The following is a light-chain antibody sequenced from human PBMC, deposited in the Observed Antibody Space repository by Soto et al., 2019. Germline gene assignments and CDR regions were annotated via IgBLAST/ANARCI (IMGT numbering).Light chain of an antibody. V-gene: IGKV1-39*01. CDR3: HQSYSTPLT. CDR1: QTISDY. Sequence: DIQMTQSPSSLSASVGDRVTITCRASQTISDYLNWYQQKPGRAPRLLIYTTSSLQSGVPSRFSGSGSGTDFTLTISSLQPEDFATYYCHQSYSTPLTFGGGTKVVIK. CDR2: TTS. J-gene: IGKJ4*01.